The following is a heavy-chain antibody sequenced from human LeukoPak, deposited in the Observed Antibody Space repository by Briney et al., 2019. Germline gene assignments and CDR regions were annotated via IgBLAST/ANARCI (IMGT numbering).Heavy chain of an antibody. J-gene: IGHJ4*02. V-gene: IGHV4-61*01. CDR1: GGSISSSSYY. Sequence: SETLSLTCTVSGGSISSSSYYWSWIRQPPGKGLEWIGYIYYSGSTNYSSSLKSRVTISVDTSKNQFSLKLSSVTAADTALYYCARGSSSSHHPALSWGQGTLVTVSS. CDR3: ARGSSSSHHPALS. D-gene: IGHD6-13*01. CDR2: IYYSGST.